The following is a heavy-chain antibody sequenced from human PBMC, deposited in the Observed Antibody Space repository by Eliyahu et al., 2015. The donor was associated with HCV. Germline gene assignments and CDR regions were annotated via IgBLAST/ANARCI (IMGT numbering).Heavy chain of an antibody. CDR3: VSLSIGSGWYFDY. V-gene: IGHV4-59*01. CDR1: GGSISSYY. Sequence: QVQLQESGPGLVKPSETLSLTCSVSGGSISSYYWSWIRQSPGKGLEWIGYINYSGSANYNPSLKSRVTISVESSKNQFSLKLSSVTAADTAVYYCVSLSIGSGWYFDYWGQGTLVTVSS. CDR2: INYSGSA. D-gene: IGHD6-19*01. J-gene: IGHJ4*02.